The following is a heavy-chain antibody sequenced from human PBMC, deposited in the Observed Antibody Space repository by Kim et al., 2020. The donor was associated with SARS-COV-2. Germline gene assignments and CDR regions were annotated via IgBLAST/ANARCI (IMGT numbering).Heavy chain of an antibody. V-gene: IGHV1-69*13. J-gene: IGHJ6*02. Sequence: SVKVSCKASGGTFSSYAISWVRQAPGQGLEWMGGIIPIFGTANYAQKFQGRVTITADESTSTAYMELSSLRSEDTAVYYCATNVDIVATTPNYYYYGMDVWGQGTTVTVSS. CDR3: ATNVDIVATTPNYYYYGMDV. CDR1: GGTFSSYA. D-gene: IGHD5-12*01. CDR2: IIPIFGTA.